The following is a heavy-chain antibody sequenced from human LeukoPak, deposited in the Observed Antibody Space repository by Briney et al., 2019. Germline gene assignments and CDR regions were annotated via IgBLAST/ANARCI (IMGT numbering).Heavy chain of an antibody. CDR1: GFTFSSCA. Sequence: GGSLRLSCAASGFTFSSCAIHWVRQAPGKGLEWVAVISYDGSNKYYADSVKGRFTISRDNSKSTLYLQMNSLRAEDTAVYYCARDWTSYFDYWGQGTLVTVSS. CDR2: ISYDGSNK. V-gene: IGHV3-30-3*01. CDR3: ARDWTSYFDY. D-gene: IGHD3/OR15-3a*01. J-gene: IGHJ4*02.